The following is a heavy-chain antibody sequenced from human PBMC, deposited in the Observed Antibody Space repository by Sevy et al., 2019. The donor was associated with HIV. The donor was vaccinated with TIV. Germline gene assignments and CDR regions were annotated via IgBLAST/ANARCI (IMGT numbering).Heavy chain of an antibody. J-gene: IGHJ4*02. V-gene: IGHV1-2*06. Sequence: ASVKVSCKASGYTFTGYYMHWVRQAPGQGIEWMGRINPNSGGTNYAQKFQGRVTMTRDTSISTAYMELSRLRSDDTAVYYCAKNIAVAGTDYSGQGTLVTVSS. CDR2: INPNSGGT. D-gene: IGHD6-19*01. CDR3: AKNIAVAGTDY. CDR1: GYTFTGYY.